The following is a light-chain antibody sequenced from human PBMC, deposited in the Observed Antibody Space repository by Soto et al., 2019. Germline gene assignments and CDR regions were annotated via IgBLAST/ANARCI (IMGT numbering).Light chain of an antibody. V-gene: IGKV3-15*01. CDR3: QQYQNLWT. CDR1: QTIYSN. J-gene: IGKJ1*01. Sequence: IGMTQSPATLSVSPGERATLSCRASQTIYSNVAWYQQRPGQPPRLLIYRASSRATGIPARFSGSGSGTEFPLTSNSLQSEDFAVYYCQQYQNLWTFGQGTKVEIK. CDR2: RAS.